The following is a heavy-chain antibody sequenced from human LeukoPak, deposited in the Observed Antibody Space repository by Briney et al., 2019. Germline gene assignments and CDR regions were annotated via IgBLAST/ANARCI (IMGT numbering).Heavy chain of an antibody. CDR2: ISAYNGNT. CDR1: GYTFTTYG. D-gene: IGHD2-15*01. Sequence: ASVKVSCKASGYTFTTYGISWVRQAPGQGLEWMGWISAYNGNTNYAQTLQGRVTMTTDTATKTAYMELRSLRSDDTAVYYCASGYCSGGSCYGLLDYWGQGTLVIVSS. CDR3: ASGYCSGGSCYGLLDY. V-gene: IGHV1-18*01. J-gene: IGHJ4*02.